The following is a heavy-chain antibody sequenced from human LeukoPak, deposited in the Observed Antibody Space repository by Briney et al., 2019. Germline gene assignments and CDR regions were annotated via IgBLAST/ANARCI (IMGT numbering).Heavy chain of an antibody. CDR1: GGSISSYY. Sequence: SETLSLTCTVSGGSISSYYWGWIRQPPGKGLEWIGSIYYSGSTYYNPSLKSRVTISVDTSKNQFSLKLSSVTAADTAVYYCARDQQGSGSYYPNWGQGTLVTVSS. J-gene: IGHJ4*02. D-gene: IGHD3-10*01. V-gene: IGHV4-39*07. CDR3: ARDQQGSGSYYPN. CDR2: IYYSGST.